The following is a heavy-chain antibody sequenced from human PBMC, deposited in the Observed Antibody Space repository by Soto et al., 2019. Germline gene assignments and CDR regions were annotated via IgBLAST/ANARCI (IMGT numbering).Heavy chain of an antibody. Sequence: KTSETLSLTGTVSGASISSSSDYWGWIRQPPGKGLEWIGSFYSIGITYYNPSLKSRVTMSLDTSKNQFSLKVTSVTAADTAIYYCARRLNLVMNKYYFDSLGQGTLVTVSS. V-gene: IGHV4-39*01. CDR2: FYSIGIT. J-gene: IGHJ4*02. CDR3: ARRLNLVMNKYYFDS. D-gene: IGHD2-21*01. CDR1: GASISSSSDY.